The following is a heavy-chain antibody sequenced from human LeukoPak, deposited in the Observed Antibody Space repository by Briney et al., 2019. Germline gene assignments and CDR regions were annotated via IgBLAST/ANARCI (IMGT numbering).Heavy chain of an antibody. J-gene: IGHJ4*02. Sequence: PGGSLRLSCAASGFTFSSYAMTWVRQAPGKGLEWVSGISGSGGNTYYPDSVRGRFTISRDNSENTLSLQMNSLRAEDTAVYYCAKEHYGSGMTTFDYWGQGTLVTVSS. CDR1: GFTFSSYA. D-gene: IGHD3-10*01. V-gene: IGHV3-23*01. CDR2: ISGSGGNT. CDR3: AKEHYGSGMTTFDY.